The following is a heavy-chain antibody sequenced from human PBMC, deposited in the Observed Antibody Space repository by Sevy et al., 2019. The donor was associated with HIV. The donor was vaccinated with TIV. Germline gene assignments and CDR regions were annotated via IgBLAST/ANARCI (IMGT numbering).Heavy chain of an antibody. V-gene: IGHV4-34*01. CDR1: GGSFSGYY. D-gene: IGHD3-22*01. CDR3: ARDPRYDSSGRFDAFDI. CDR2: INHSGNT. J-gene: IGHJ3*02. Sequence: SETLSLTCAVYGGSFSGYYWSWIRQPPGKGLEWIGEINHSGNTNYNPSLKSRVTISVDTSKNQFSLKLSSVTAADTAVYYCARDPRYDSSGRFDAFDIWGQGTMVTVSS.